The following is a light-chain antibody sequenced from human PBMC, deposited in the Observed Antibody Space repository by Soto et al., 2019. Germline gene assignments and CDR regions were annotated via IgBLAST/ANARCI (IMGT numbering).Light chain of an antibody. CDR1: SSDVGAYNY. J-gene: IGLJ1*01. Sequence: QSALTQPASVSGSPGQSITISCTGTSSDVGAYNYVSWFQQHPDKAPKPMIYKVSNRPSGVSNRFSGSKSGNAASLTISGLQAEDEAYYFCCSFTTSNTHVFGTGTKVTVL. CDR2: KVS. CDR3: CSFTTSNTHV. V-gene: IGLV2-14*01.